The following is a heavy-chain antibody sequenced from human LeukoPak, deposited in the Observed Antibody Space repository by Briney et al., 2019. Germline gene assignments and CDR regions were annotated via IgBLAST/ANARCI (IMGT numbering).Heavy chain of an antibody. Sequence: SETLSLTCAVYGGSFSGYYWSWIRQPPGKGLEWIGEINHSGSTNYNPSLKSRVTISVDTSKNQFSLKLSSVTAADTAVYYCARYWNYYYYYGMDVWGQGTTVTVSS. CDR3: ARYWNYYYYYGMDV. CDR1: GGSFSGYY. D-gene: IGHD1-1*01. CDR2: INHSGST. J-gene: IGHJ6*02. V-gene: IGHV4-34*01.